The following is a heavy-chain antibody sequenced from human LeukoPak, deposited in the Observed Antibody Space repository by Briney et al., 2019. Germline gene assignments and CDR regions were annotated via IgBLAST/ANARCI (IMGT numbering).Heavy chain of an antibody. CDR3: ARHLKYQWLVRGGLEHNWFDP. CDR2: TYPGDSDT. V-gene: IGHV5-51*01. CDR1: GYSFTSYW. Sequence: GESLKISCKGSGYSFTSYWIGWVRQMPGKGLEWMGSTYPGDSDTRYSPSFQGQVTISADKSISTAYLQWSSLKASDTAMYYCARHLKYQWLVRGGLEHNWFDPWGQGTLVTVSS. D-gene: IGHD6-19*01. J-gene: IGHJ5*02.